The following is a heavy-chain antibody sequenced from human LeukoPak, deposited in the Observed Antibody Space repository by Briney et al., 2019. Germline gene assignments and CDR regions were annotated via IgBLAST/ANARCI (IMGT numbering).Heavy chain of an antibody. Sequence: GVSLTLSCSASRFTFNMYPLSWLPQAPGKGLEWISGIIGAGTTYYADSEKGRITVSRDQASNTVFLRMNSLRAEDSAVYYCAEDLLQGDRYWDIDYWGQGDLGTVSS. CDR3: AEDLLQGDRYWDIDY. D-gene: IGHD5-24*01. CDR1: RFTFNMYP. V-gene: IGHV3-23*01. J-gene: IGHJ4*02. CDR2: IIGAGTT.